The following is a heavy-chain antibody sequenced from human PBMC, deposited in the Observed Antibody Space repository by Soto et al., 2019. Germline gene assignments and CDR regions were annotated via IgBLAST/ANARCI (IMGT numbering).Heavy chain of an antibody. CDR1: GYTLTELS. CDR2: FDPEDGET. J-gene: IGHJ5*02. Sequence: GASVKVSCKVSGYTLTELSMHWVRQAPGKGLEWMGGFDPEDGETIYAQKIQGRVTMTEDTSTATAYMELSSLRSEDTAVYYCATGARGRLIGGFGPRGRGTLVTVSS. V-gene: IGHV1-24*01. D-gene: IGHD7-27*01. CDR3: ATGARGRLIGGFGP.